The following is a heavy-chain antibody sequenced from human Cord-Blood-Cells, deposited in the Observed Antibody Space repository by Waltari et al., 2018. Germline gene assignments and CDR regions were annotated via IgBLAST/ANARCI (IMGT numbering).Heavy chain of an antibody. D-gene: IGHD6-13*01. V-gene: IGHV4-34*01. J-gene: IGHJ5*02. CDR2: INHSGST. Sequence: QVQLQQWGAGLLRPSETLSLTGAVYGGSFSGSYWSWIRHPPGKGLAGFGEINHSGSTNYNPSLKSRVTISVDTSKNQFSLKLSSVTAADTVVYYCATYSIAAAGTVWFDPWGQGTLVTVSS. CDR1: GGSFSGSY. CDR3: ATYSIAAAGTVWFDP.